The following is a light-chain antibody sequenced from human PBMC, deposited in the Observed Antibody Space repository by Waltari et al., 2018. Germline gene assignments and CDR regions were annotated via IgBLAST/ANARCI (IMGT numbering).Light chain of an antibody. CDR2: GNN. CDR1: SDNVDYLG. CDR3: ATWDRSLNMRL. V-gene: IGLV10-54*04. Sequence: QAGLTLPPSVSKGLGQTTTITCPGNSDNVDYLGAARLQRYQGHPPKLLFYGNNVRPSGISERFAASRSGNTASLTITGLQPEDEADYFCATWDRSLNMRLFGGGTKLTVL. J-gene: IGLJ3*02.